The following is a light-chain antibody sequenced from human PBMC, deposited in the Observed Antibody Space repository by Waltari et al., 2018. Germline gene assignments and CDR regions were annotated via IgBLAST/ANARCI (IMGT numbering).Light chain of an antibody. J-gene: IGKJ1*01. V-gene: IGKV1-12*01. Sequence: DIQMTQSPSSVSASVGDSVTITCRASQDISIWLAWFQQSPGKAPKLLIYAASNLQSGVPSRFSGSGSARNFTLTISSLQPEDFSTYYCQQADSFPRTFGQGTRVE. CDR1: QDISIW. CDR3: QQADSFPRT. CDR2: AAS.